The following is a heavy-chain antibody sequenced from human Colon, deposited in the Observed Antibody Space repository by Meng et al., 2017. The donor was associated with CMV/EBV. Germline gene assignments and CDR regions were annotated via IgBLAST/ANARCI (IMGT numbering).Heavy chain of an antibody. Sequence: GASLNFSCAVSGFTYGNYWMTWVRQAPEKGLEWVAIINQDGSDTYYADSVKGRFTISRDNAKNSLYLQMNSLRGEDTAVYYCARHECSKSNCYDYWGQGSLVTVSS. D-gene: IGHD2-2*01. J-gene: IGHJ4*02. CDR1: GFTYGNYW. CDR2: INQDGSDT. V-gene: IGHV3-7*01. CDR3: ARHECSKSNCYDY.